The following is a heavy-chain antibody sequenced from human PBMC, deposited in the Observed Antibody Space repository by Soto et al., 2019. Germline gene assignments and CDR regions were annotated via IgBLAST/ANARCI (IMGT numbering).Heavy chain of an antibody. Sequence: QITLKESGPPLVKPTQTLTLTCTFSGFSLSTSGVGVGWIRQPPGKALEWLALIYWDDDKRYSPSLKSRLTITKHPSKNQVVLTMTNMDPVDTATYSCAHRMGWSYYYGMDVWGQGTTVTVSS. V-gene: IGHV2-5*02. J-gene: IGHJ6*02. CDR3: AHRMGWSYYYGMDV. CDR2: IYWDDDK. CDR1: GFSLSTSGVG. D-gene: IGHD6-19*01.